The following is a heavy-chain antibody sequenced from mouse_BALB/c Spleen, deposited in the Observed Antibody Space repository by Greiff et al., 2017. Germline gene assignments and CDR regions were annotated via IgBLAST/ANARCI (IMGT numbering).Heavy chain of an antibody. D-gene: IGHD1-1*01. J-gene: IGHJ1*01. CDR1: GFTFSDDW. V-gene: IGHV6-6*01. CDR3: AALWDCYFDV. Sequence: DVKVEESGGGLVKPGGSLKLSCAASGFTFSDDWMDWVRQSPEKGLEWVAEIRSKANNNATYYAESVKGRFTISIDNSKSSVYLQMNSVSAVDTGIYYCAALWDCYFDVWGAGTTVTVSS. CDR2: IRSKANNNAT.